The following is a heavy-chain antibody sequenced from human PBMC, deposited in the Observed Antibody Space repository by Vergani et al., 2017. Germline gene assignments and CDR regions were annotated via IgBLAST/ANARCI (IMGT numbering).Heavy chain of an antibody. D-gene: IGHD5-18*01. V-gene: IGHV4-59*01. CDR3: ARVYEYSYGYWFDP. Sequence: QVQLQESGPGLVKPSETLSLTCTVSGGSISSYYWSWIRQPPGKGLEWIGYIYYSGSTNYNHSLKSRVTISVDTSKNQFSLKLSSVTAADTAVYYCARVYEYSYGYWFDPWGQGTLVTVSS. CDR2: IYYSGST. CDR1: GGSISSYY. J-gene: IGHJ5*02.